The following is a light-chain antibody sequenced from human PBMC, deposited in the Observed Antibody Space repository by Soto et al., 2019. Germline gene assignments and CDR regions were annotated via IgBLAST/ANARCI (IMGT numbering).Light chain of an antibody. V-gene: IGKV3-20*01. CDR1: QSISNNY. Sequence: EIVLTQSPGTLSLSPGERATLSCRASQSISNNYLAWYQQKPGQAPRFIIYGASTRATGIPDRFSGSGSGTDFTLTVSRLEPEDFAVYYRQQYGSSPLITFGQGTRLEIK. J-gene: IGKJ5*01. CDR3: QQYGSSPLIT. CDR2: GAS.